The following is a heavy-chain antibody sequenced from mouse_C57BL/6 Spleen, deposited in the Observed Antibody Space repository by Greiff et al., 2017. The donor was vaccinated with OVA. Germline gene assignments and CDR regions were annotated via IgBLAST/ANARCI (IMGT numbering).Heavy chain of an antibody. J-gene: IGHJ4*01. CDR2: INPGSGGT. CDR1: GYAFTNYL. Sequence: VQLQQSGAELVRPGTSVKVSCKASGYAFTNYLIEWVKQRPGQGLEWIGVINPGSGGTNYNEKLKGKATLTADKSSSTAYMQLSSLTSEDSAVYFCARGTTVVAPYSMDYWGQGTSVTVSS. CDR3: ARGTTVVAPYSMDY. D-gene: IGHD1-1*01. V-gene: IGHV1-54*01.